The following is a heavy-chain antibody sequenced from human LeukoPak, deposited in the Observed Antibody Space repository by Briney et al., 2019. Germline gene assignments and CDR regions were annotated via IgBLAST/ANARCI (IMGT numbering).Heavy chain of an antibody. CDR2: INHSGST. CDR3: ARGAIPIVVVPAAISGMDV. Sequence: SETLSLTCAVYGGSFSGYYWSWIRQPPGEGLEWIGEINHSGSTNYNPSLKSRVTISVDTSKNQFSLKLSSVTAADTAVYYCARGAIPIVVVPAAISGMDVWGQGTTVTVSS. CDR1: GGSFSGYY. J-gene: IGHJ6*02. D-gene: IGHD2-2*01. V-gene: IGHV4-34*01.